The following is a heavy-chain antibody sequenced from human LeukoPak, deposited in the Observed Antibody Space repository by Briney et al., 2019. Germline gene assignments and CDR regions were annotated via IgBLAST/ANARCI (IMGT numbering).Heavy chain of an antibody. CDR1: GYTFTGYY. CDR2: INPNSGGT. V-gene: IGHV1-2*02. D-gene: IGHD5-24*01. CDR3: ARGSWLEMYYFDY. Sequence: EASVKVSCKASGYTFTGYYMHWVRQAPGQGREWMGWINPNSGGTNYAQKFQGRVTMTRDTSISTAYMELSRLRSDDTAVYYCARGSWLEMYYFDYWGQGTLVTVSS. J-gene: IGHJ4*02.